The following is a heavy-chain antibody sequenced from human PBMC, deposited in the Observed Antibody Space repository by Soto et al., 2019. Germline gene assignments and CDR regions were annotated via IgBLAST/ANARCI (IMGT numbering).Heavy chain of an antibody. CDR1: GHTFTNFS. V-gene: IGHV1-18*01. Sequence: QVQLVQSGAEVKKPGASVKVSCKASGHTFTNFSINWVRQAPGLGLEWVGWISPYNGNTQTVEKLQGRVTMTTDTSTSTAYMELRSLRSDDTAVYYCARGRDYGDFYFDYWGQGTLVTVSS. CDR3: ARGRDYGDFYFDY. J-gene: IGHJ4*02. CDR2: ISPYNGNT. D-gene: IGHD4-17*01.